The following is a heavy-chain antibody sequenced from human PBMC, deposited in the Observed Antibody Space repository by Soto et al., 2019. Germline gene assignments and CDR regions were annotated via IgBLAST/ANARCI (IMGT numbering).Heavy chain of an antibody. D-gene: IGHD3-22*01. CDR2: ISSSGSTI. CDR1: GFTFSSYE. J-gene: IGHJ4*02. Sequence: GGSLRLSCAASGFTFSSYEMNWVRQAPGKGLEWVPYISSSGSTIYYADSVKGRFTISRDNAKNSLYLQMNSLRAEDTAVYYCARDRNYYYDSSGGFDYWGQGTLVTVSS. CDR3: ARDRNYYYDSSGGFDY. V-gene: IGHV3-48*03.